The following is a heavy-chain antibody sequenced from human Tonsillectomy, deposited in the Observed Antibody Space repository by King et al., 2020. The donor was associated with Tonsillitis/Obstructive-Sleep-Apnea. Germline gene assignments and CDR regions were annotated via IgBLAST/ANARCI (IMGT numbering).Heavy chain of an antibody. D-gene: IGHD2-15*01. J-gene: IGHJ4*02. V-gene: IGHV4-34*01. CDR1: GGSFSGYY. CDR3: ARGLICRCGEAVHF. Sequence: VQLQQCGAGLLKPSEALSLTCAVYGGSFSGYYWSWIRQPPGKGLEWIGEINHSGSTNYNPSLKSRVTISVDTSKNQFSLKLSSVTAADTAVYYCARGLICRCGEAVHFWGPGTLLTVSS. CDR2: INHSGST.